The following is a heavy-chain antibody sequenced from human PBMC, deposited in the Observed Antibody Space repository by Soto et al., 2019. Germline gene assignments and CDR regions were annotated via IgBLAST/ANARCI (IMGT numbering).Heavy chain of an antibody. CDR1: GLSFSLYS. D-gene: IGHD2-21*02. V-gene: IGHV3-23*01. CDR3: AKDDRTASRIDY. Sequence: EVQLLESGGGLVQPGGSLRLSCATSGLSFSLYSMGWVRQAPGKGLEWVSAISGSGRNIHYADSVKGRFTISRVNSKNTLSLQMNSLRAEDTALYYCAKDDRTASRIDYWGQGTLVTVSS. J-gene: IGHJ4*02. CDR2: ISGSGRNI.